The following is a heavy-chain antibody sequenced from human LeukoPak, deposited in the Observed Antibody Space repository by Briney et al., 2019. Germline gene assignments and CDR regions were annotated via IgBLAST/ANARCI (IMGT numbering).Heavy chain of an antibody. Sequence: GSLRLSCAASGFTFSSYWMSWVRQAPGKGLEWVANIKEDGSEKYYVDSVKGRFTISRDNAKNSVYLQMNSLRAEDTAVYYCARVGDYYCSGGSCYDYWGQGTLVTVSS. CDR1: GFTFSSYW. V-gene: IGHV3-7*01. CDR2: IKEDGSEK. J-gene: IGHJ4*02. CDR3: ARVGDYYCSGGSCYDY. D-gene: IGHD2-15*01.